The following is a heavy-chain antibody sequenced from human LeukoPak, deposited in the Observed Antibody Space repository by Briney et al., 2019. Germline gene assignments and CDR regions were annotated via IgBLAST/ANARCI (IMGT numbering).Heavy chain of an antibody. V-gene: IGHV3-7*01. CDR3: VGWASDNR. Sequence: GGSLRLSCAASGFTFSVYWMSWIRQAPGKGLEWVAHIKEDGSQKYYSGSVKGRFTISRDNAQNSLYLQMSSLRADDSAIYYCVGWASDNRWGRGTLVTVST. CDR2: IKEDGSQK. D-gene: IGHD2/OR15-2a*01. CDR1: GFTFSVYW. J-gene: IGHJ1*01.